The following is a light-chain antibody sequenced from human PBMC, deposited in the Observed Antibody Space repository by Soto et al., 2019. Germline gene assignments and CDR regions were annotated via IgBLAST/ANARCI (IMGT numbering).Light chain of an antibody. J-gene: IGLJ2*01. Sequence: QSVLTQPPSAPGTPGQRVTISCSGSSSNIGRNTVNWYQQLPGTAPKLVMYSNSRRPSGVPDRFSASKSGTSVSLAISGLQSEDEADYYCAAWDDSLNGMVFGGGTKVTVL. V-gene: IGLV1-44*01. CDR1: SSNIGRNT. CDR3: AAWDDSLNGMV. CDR2: SNS.